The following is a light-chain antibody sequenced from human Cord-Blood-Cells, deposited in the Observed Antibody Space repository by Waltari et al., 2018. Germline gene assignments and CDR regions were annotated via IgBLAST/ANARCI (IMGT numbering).Light chain of an antibody. V-gene: IGLV2-23*01. CDR1: SSDVGSYNL. Sequence: QSALTQPASVSGSPAQSITISCTGTSSDVGSYNLVSWYQQHPGKAPKLMIYEGSKRPSGVSNRFSGSKSGNTASLTISGLQAEDEADYYCCSYAGSSTWVFDGGTKLTVL. CDR2: EGS. CDR3: CSYAGSSTWV. J-gene: IGLJ3*02.